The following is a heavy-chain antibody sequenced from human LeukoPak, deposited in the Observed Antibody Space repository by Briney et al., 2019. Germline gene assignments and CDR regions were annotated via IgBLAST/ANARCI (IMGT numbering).Heavy chain of an antibody. J-gene: IGHJ6*03. CDR2: IYYSGST. V-gene: IGHV4-59*01. CDR1: GGSISSYY. Sequence: PSETLSLTCTVSGGSISSYYWSWIRQPPGKGLEWIGYIYYSGSTNYNPSLKSRVTISVDTSKNQFSLKLSSVTAADTAVYYCASSDILTGYPTYYYYYMDVWGKGTTVTVSS. CDR3: ASSDILTGYPTYYYYYMDV. D-gene: IGHD3-9*01.